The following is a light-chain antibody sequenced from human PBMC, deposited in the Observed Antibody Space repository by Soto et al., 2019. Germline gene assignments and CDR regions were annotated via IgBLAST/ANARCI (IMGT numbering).Light chain of an antibody. CDR1: QGISVY. J-gene: IGKJ4*01. CDR2: AAS. CDR3: QKYNSAPLT. Sequence: DIQMTQSPSSLSASLGDRVTIPCRASQGISVYLAWFQQKPGKVPKLLIYAASTLQSGVPSRFSGSGSGTDFTLTISSLQPEDVATYYCQKYNSAPLTFGGGNKVEIK. V-gene: IGKV1-27*01.